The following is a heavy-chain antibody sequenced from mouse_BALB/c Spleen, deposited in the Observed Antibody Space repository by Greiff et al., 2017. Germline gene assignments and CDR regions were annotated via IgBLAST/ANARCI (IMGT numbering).Heavy chain of an antibody. D-gene: IGHD2-1*01. CDR3: ARSAGKPYYAMDY. CDR1: GYSFTSYY. V-gene: IGHV1S135*01. CDR2: IDPFNGGT. Sequence: VQLQQSGPELMKPGASVKISCKASGYSFTSYYMHWVKQSHGKSLEWIGYIDPFNGGTSYNQKFKGKATLTVDKSSSTAYMHLSSLTSGDSAVYYCARSAGKPYYAMDYWGQGTSVTVSS. J-gene: IGHJ4*01.